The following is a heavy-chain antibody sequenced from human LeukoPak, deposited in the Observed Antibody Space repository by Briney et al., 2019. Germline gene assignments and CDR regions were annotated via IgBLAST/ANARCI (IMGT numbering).Heavy chain of an antibody. Sequence: GASVKVSCKASGYTFTSYGISWVRQAPGQGREWMGWISAYNGNTNYAQKLQGRVTMTTDTSTSTASMELRSLRSDDTAVYYCARDVWFGERNFDYWGQGTLVTVSS. CDR2: ISAYNGNT. CDR3: ARDVWFGERNFDY. V-gene: IGHV1-18*01. D-gene: IGHD3-10*01. J-gene: IGHJ4*02. CDR1: GYTFTSYG.